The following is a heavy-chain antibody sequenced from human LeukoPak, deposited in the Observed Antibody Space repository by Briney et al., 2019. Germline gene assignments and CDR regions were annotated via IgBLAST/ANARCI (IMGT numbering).Heavy chain of an antibody. J-gene: IGHJ6*02. CDR1: GFTVSSNY. CDR3: ARGIGSGEDYGMDV. V-gene: IGHV3-66*01. CDR2: IYSGGST. D-gene: IGHD1-26*01. Sequence: GGSLRLSCAASGFTVSSNYMSWVRQAPGKGLEWVSVIYSGGSTYYADSVEGRFTISRDNSKNTLYLQMNSLRAEDTAVYYCARGIGSGEDYGMDVWGQGTTVTVSS.